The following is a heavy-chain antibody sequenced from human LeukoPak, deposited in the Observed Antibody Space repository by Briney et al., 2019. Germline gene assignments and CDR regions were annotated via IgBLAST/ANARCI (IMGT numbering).Heavy chain of an antibody. CDR3: ARDLHCGGDCYPLTY. Sequence: QSGGSLRLSCAASGFTFSGFGMNWVRQAPGRGLECVSYISSTSRTIYYADSVKGRFTISRDNAKNSLYLQMNSLRAEDTAVYYCARDLHCGGDCYPLTYWGQGTLVTVSS. CDR2: ISSTSRTI. D-gene: IGHD2-21*01. CDR1: GFTFSGFG. J-gene: IGHJ4*02. V-gene: IGHV3-48*01.